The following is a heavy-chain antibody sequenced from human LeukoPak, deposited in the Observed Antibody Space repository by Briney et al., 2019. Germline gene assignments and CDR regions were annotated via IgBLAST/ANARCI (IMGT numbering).Heavy chain of an antibody. D-gene: IGHD3-10*01. Sequence: GESLKISCKGSGYSFTSYWIGWVRQMPGKGLEWMGIIYPGDSDTRYNPSFQGQVTISADKSISTAYLQWSSLKASDTAMYYCARSYGSGSPSLGFDPWGQGTLVTVSS. CDR1: GYSFTSYW. CDR2: IYPGDSDT. CDR3: ARSYGSGSPSLGFDP. J-gene: IGHJ5*02. V-gene: IGHV5-51*01.